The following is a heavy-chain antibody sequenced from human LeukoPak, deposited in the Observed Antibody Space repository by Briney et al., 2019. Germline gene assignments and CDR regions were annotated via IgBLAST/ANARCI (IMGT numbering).Heavy chain of an antibody. CDR2: IYTSGST. J-gene: IGHJ3*02. V-gene: IGHV4-61*02. D-gene: IGHD3-22*01. CDR3: ARGTMTDAFDI. CDR1: GGSISSGSYY. Sequence: SQTLSLTCTVSGGSISSGSYYWSWIRQPAGKGLEWIGRIYTSGSTNYNPSLKRRVTISVDTSKNQFSLKLSSVTAADTAVYYCARGTMTDAFDIWGQGTMVTVSS.